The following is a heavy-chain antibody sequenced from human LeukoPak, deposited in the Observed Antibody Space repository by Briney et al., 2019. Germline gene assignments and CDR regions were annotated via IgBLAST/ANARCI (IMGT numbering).Heavy chain of an antibody. CDR2: ISGSGGST. CDR3: AKDTLYSYYFDY. V-gene: IGHV3-23*01. J-gene: IGHJ4*02. D-gene: IGHD2-21*01. CDR1: GFTFSSYA. Sequence: GGSLRLSCAASGFTFSSYAMSWVRQAPGKGLEWVSAISGSGGSTYYADSVKGRFTISRDNSENTLYLQMNSLRAEDTAVYYCAKDTLYSYYFDYWGQGTLVTVSS.